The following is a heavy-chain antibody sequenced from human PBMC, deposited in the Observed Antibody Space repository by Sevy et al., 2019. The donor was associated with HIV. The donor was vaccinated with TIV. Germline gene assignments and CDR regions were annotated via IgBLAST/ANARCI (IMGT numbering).Heavy chain of an antibody. V-gene: IGHV3-13*01. D-gene: IGHD6-13*01. J-gene: IGHJ3*01. Sequence: GGSLRLSCAASGFTFSTYDMHWVRQVAREGLEWVSGIGTLLDTYYAASVKGRFIISRDNAKNSLFLQMNSLRAGDTAIYYCARACTAAGYKSGPIDAFDVWGQGTVVTVSS. CDR2: IGTLLDT. CDR1: GFTFSTYD. CDR3: ARACTAAGYKSGPIDAFDV.